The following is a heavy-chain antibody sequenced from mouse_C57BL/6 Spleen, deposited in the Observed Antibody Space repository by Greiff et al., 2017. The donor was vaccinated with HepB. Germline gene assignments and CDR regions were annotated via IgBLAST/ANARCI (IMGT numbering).Heavy chain of an antibody. CDR3: ASEGYDYDGTWFAY. CDR1: GYTFTSYW. CDR2: IDPSDSET. D-gene: IGHD2-4*01. Sequence: QVQLQQPGAELVRPGSSVKLSCKASGYTFTSYWMHWVKQRPIQGLEWIGNIDPSDSETHYNQKFKDKATLTVDKSSSTAYMQLSSLTSEDSAVYYCASEGYDYDGTWFAYWGQGTLVTVSA. V-gene: IGHV1-52*01. J-gene: IGHJ3*01.